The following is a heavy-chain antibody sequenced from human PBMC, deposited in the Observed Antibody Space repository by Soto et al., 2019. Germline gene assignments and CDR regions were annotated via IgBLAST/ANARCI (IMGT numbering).Heavy chain of an antibody. V-gene: IGHV3-48*01. CDR1: GFTFSSYG. D-gene: IGHD6-13*01. Sequence: EVQLVESGGGLVQPGGSLRLSCAASGFTFSSYGMNWVRQAPGKGLEWVSYISYSSGTIYYADSVKGRFTISRDNAKNSLYLQMNSLRAEDTAVYYCASEGTSDSTYLNWFDPWGQGTLVTAST. J-gene: IGHJ5*02. CDR2: ISYSSGTI. CDR3: ASEGTSDSTYLNWFDP.